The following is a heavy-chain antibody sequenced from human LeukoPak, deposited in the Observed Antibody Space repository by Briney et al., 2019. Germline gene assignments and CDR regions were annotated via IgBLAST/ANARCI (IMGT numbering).Heavy chain of an antibody. Sequence: GKSLRLSCAASGFIFSSYGMHWVRQAPGKGLEWVAFIRYDGSNKYYADSVKGRFTISRDNSKNTLYLQMNSLRAEDTAVYYCAKARPSTIFGVVISGYWGQGTLVTVSS. J-gene: IGHJ4*02. CDR2: IRYDGSNK. CDR1: GFIFSSYG. D-gene: IGHD3-3*01. V-gene: IGHV3-30*02. CDR3: AKARPSTIFGVVISGY.